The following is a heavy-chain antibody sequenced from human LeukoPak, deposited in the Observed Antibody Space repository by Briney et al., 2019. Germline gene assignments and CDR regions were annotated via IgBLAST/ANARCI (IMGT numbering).Heavy chain of an antibody. D-gene: IGHD3-10*01. CDR3: ARADYYTSGTFRYYFDY. V-gene: IGHV3-21*01. Sequence: GGSLRLSCAASGFTFSSYSKNWVRQAPGKGLEWVSSISSSSSYIYYADSVKGRFTISRDNAKNSLYLQMNSLRAEDTAVYYCARADYYTSGTFRYYFDYWGQGTLVSVSS. CDR2: ISSSSSYI. CDR1: GFTFSSYS. J-gene: IGHJ4*02.